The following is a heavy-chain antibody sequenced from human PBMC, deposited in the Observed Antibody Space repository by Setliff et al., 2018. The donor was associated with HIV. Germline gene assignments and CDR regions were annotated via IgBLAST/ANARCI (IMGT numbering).Heavy chain of an antibody. D-gene: IGHD2-8*02. CDR1: GYSISSGYY. CDR2: IYHSGTT. J-gene: IGHJ6*03. CDR3: ARVSITYWYSIPRDYYYYMDV. Sequence: ASETLSLTCAVSGYSISSGYYWGWIRQPPGKGLEWVGSIYHSGTTYYNPSLKSRVTISVDTSKNQFSLRLRSVTAADTAVYYCARVSITYWYSIPRDYYYYMDVWGEGTTVTVSS. V-gene: IGHV4-38-2*01.